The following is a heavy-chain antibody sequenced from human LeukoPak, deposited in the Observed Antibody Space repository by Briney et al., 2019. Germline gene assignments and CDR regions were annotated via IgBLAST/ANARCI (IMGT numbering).Heavy chain of an antibody. J-gene: IGHJ2*01. D-gene: IGHD7-27*01. CDR1: GFTFSDYY. Sequence: GGSLRLSCAASGFTFSDYYMSWIRQVPGKGLEWVSYIGLTDTTIYYADSLKGRFAISRDNAKNSLYLHMHSLRAEDTAIYYCARLKLGFWYFDLWGRGTLLTVSS. CDR3: ARLKLGFWYFDL. CDR2: IGLTDTTI. V-gene: IGHV3-11*01.